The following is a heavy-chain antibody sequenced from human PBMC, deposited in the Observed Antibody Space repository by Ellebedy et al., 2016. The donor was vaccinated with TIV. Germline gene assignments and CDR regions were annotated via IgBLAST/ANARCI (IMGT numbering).Heavy chain of an antibody. D-gene: IGHD3-16*01. CDR2: INTNTGNP. V-gene: IGHV7-4-1*02. Sequence: AASVKVSCKASGYTFTTYGMNWVRQVPGQGLEWMGWINTNTGNPTYAQGFPGRFVFSLDTAVNTAYLHITSLKAEDTAVYFCGRRFGLIDHWGQGTLVTVSS. CDR1: GYTFTTYG. CDR3: GRRFGLIDH. J-gene: IGHJ4*01.